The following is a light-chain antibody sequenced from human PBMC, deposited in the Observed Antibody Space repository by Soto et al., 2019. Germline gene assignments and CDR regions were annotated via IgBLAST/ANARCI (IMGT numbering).Light chain of an antibody. V-gene: IGLV1-40*01. CDR3: KSYDRSLSGSVV. Sequence: QSVLTQPPSVSGAPGQRVTISCTGSSSNIGAGYDVHWYQQLPGTAPKLLIYGNSNRPSGVPDRFSGSKSGTSASLAITGLQAEDEADYYCKSYDRSLSGSVVFGGGTKLTVL. CDR2: GNS. J-gene: IGLJ2*01. CDR1: SSNIGAGYD.